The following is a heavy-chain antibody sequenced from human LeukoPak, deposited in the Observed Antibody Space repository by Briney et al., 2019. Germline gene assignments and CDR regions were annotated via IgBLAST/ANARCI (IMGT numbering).Heavy chain of an antibody. Sequence: KASETLSLTCTVSGGSISSGSYYWSWIRQPAGKGLEWIGRIYTSGSTNYNPSLKSRVTISVDTSKNQFSLKLSSVTAADTAVYYCAAKYYYDSSGYSYFDYWGQGTLVTVSS. D-gene: IGHD3-22*01. CDR3: AAKYYYDSSGYSYFDY. J-gene: IGHJ4*02. V-gene: IGHV4-61*02. CDR1: GGSISSGSYY. CDR2: IYTSGST.